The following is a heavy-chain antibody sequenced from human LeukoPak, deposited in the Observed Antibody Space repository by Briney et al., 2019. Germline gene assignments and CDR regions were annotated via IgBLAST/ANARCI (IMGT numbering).Heavy chain of an antibody. Sequence: GESLKISCKGSGYSLTSYWIGWVRQMPGKGLEWMGIIYPGDSDTRYSPSFQGQVTISADKSISTAYLQWSSLKASDTAMYYCARGPYSRYHDDAFDIWGQGTMVTVSS. CDR3: ARGPYSRYHDDAFDI. D-gene: IGHD6-13*01. J-gene: IGHJ3*02. CDR2: IYPGDSDT. V-gene: IGHV5-51*01. CDR1: GYSLTSYW.